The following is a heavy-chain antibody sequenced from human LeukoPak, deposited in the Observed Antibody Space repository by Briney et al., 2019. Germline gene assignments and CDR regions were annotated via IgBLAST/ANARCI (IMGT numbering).Heavy chain of an antibody. J-gene: IGHJ4*02. Sequence: SETLSLTCAVYGGSFSGYYWNRIRQPPGKGLEWIGEINHSGSTNYNPSLKSRVTISVDTSKNQFSLKLSSVTAADTAVYYCASTGISQRDFDYWGQGTLVTVSS. CDR1: GGSFSGYY. D-gene: IGHD2-15*01. CDR3: ASTGISQRDFDY. V-gene: IGHV4-34*01. CDR2: INHSGST.